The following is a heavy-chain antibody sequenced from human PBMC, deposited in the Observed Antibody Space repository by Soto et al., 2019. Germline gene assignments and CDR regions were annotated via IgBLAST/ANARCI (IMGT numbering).Heavy chain of an antibody. CDR2: IYHNGRF. CDR1: GGSITSNW. CDR3: VINDWYRFDP. V-gene: IGHV4-4*02. Sequence: QVQLQESGPGLVNPSGTLSLTCAVSGGSITSNWWSWVRQPPGKGRVWIGGIYHNGRFNYNPSLRRRITISIDKSRSQLSLKLTSVTAADAAVHYCVINDWYRFDPWGPGTVVTAS. J-gene: IGHJ5*02. D-gene: IGHD3-9*01.